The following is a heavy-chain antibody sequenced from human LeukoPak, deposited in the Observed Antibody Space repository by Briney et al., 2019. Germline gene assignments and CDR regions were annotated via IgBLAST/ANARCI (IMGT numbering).Heavy chain of an antibody. V-gene: IGHV3-9*01. CDR3: ATVRGTYSSGFFFDS. D-gene: IGHD6-19*01. Sequence: GGSLRLSCAASGFTFNDYAMHWVRQPPGKGLEWVSVISRSSGYICYADSVRRLFTVSRDNTEDSVYLQMNSLGPEVTAFYFCATVRGTYSSGFFFDSWGQGTLVTVSS. CDR2: ISRSSGYI. J-gene: IGHJ4*02. CDR1: GFTFNDYA.